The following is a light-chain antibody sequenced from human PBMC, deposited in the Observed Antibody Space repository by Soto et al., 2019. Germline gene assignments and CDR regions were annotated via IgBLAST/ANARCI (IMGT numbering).Light chain of an antibody. V-gene: IGKV1-6*01. CDR3: LQDDSYHLT. Sequence: AIQMTQSPSSLSASVGDRVTITCRASQGIRNDLGWYQQKPGKAPKLLIYGASSLQSDVPSRFSGSGSGTDFTLTISSLQPEDFAPYYCLQDDSYHLTFGGGTKVEIK. J-gene: IGKJ4*01. CDR1: QGIRND. CDR2: GAS.